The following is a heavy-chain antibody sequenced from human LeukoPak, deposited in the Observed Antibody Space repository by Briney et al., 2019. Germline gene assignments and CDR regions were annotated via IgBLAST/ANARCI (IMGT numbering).Heavy chain of an antibody. CDR3: ARATRR. Sequence: SETLSLTCTVSGDSIGSYYWTWIRQPPGKGLEWIGYIYYSGSTNYNPSLKSRVTISVDTSKNQFSLKLSSVTAADTAVYYCARATRRWGQGTLVTVSS. CDR2: IYYSGST. J-gene: IGHJ4*02. V-gene: IGHV4-59*01. CDR1: GDSIGSYY.